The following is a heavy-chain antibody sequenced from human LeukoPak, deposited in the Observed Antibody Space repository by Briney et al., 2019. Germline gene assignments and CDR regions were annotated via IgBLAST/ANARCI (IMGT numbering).Heavy chain of an antibody. CDR1: GDSVSSNSAT. CDR3: ARYPAYSSGWTKNAFDI. CDR2: TYYRFKWYY. V-gene: IGHV6-1*01. J-gene: IGHJ3*02. Sequence: SQTLSLTCAISGDSVSSNSATWNWIRQSPSRGLEWLGRTYYRFKWYYDYAVSVKSRITINPDTSKNQFSLQLNSVTPEDTAVYYCARYPAYSSGWTKNAFDIGGRGTMVTVSS. D-gene: IGHD6-19*01.